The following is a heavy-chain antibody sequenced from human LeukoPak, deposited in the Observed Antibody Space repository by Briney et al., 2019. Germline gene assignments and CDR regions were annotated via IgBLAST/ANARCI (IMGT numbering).Heavy chain of an antibody. Sequence: GESLRLSCAASGFIFSTYAMSWVRQAPGKGLEWLSYISGSGSTIFYADSVKGRFTISRDNAKNSLYLQMDSLRDDDTAVYYCARRFCSGGRCHFADYWGQGTLVTVSS. D-gene: IGHD2-15*01. V-gene: IGHV3-48*02. CDR2: ISGSGSTI. CDR1: GFIFSTYA. J-gene: IGHJ4*02. CDR3: ARRFCSGGRCHFADY.